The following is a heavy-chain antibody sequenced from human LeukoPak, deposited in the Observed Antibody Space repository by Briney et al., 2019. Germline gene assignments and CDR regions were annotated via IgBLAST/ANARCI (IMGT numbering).Heavy chain of an antibody. CDR2: ISSSSSTI. CDR3: ARVALDFWTPAFDY. CDR1: GFTFSSYS. J-gene: IGHJ4*02. Sequence: GGSLRLSCAASGFTFSSYSMNWVRRAPEKGVVWVSYISSSSSTIYYADSVKGRFTISRDNAKNSLYLQMNSLRDEDTAVYYCARVALDFWTPAFDYWGQGTLVTVSS. V-gene: IGHV3-48*02. D-gene: IGHD3/OR15-3a*01.